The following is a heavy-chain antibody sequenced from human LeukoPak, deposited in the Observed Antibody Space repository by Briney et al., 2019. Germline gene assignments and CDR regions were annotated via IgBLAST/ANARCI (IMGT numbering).Heavy chain of an antibody. CDR1: GGSISSGGYS. J-gene: IGHJ4*02. CDR3: ARGPIAAAGSTTFDY. D-gene: IGHD6-13*01. Sequence: TSETLSLTCAVSGGSISSGGYSWSWIRQPPGKGLEWIGYIYHSGSTYYNPSLKSRVTISVDRSKNQFSLKLSSVTAADTAVYYCARGPIAAAGSTTFDYWGQGTLVTVSS. V-gene: IGHV4-30-2*01. CDR2: IYHSGST.